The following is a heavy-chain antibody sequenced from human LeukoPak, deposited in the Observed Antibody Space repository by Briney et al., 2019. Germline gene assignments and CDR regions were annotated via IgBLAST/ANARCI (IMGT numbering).Heavy chain of an antibody. CDR3: GRRELWHGSGEDA. J-gene: IGHJ6*02. CDR1: GFTFNNYA. Sequence: GGSLRLSCAASGFTFNNYAMSWFRQTPGKGLEWVSAISGSGDRTYYAESVKGRFSISRDNSKNTLYLQMHSLRAEDTAVYYCGRRELWHGSGEDAWGQGTTVTISS. CDR2: ISGSGDRT. D-gene: IGHD3-10*01. V-gene: IGHV3-23*01.